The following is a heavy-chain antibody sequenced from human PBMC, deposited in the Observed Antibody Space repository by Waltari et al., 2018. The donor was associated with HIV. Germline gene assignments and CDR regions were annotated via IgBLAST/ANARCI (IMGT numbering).Heavy chain of an antibody. D-gene: IGHD3-22*01. V-gene: IGHV3-7*01. CDR2: VKYDNSEM. J-gene: IGHJ4*02. CDR3: ARSSSGHFDY. CDR1: GFTFSSFW. Sequence: VESGGALVQPGGSLKISCAASGFTFSSFWMTWVRQAPGRGPEWVANVKYDNSEMFYADSVRGRLTIFRDNSKKLVFLQMHNLTTDDSATYLCARSSSGHFDYWGQGTVVTVSS.